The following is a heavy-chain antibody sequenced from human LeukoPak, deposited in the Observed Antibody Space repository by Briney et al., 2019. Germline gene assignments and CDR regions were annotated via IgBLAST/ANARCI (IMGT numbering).Heavy chain of an antibody. Sequence: SETLSLTCTVSGGSISSYSWSWIRQPPGKGLEWIGYIYYSGSTNYNPSLKSRVTISVDTSKNQFSLKLSSVTAADTAVYYCASSEGPKKLFVYWGQGTLVTVSS. CDR2: IYYSGST. CDR3: ASSEGPKKLFVY. D-gene: IGHD2-15*01. CDR1: GGSISSYS. V-gene: IGHV4-59*08. J-gene: IGHJ4*02.